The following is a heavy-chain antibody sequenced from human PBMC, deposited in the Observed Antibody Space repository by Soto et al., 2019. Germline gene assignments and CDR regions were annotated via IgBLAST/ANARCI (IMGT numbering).Heavy chain of an antibody. D-gene: IGHD3-16*01. CDR2: ISASGSTT. CDR1: GFTFNSYV. Sequence: EVQLLESGGGLVQPGGSLRLSCAASGFTFNSYVMNWVRQAPGKGLEWVSAISASGSTTYYADSVKGRFTISRDNSKNTLYLQMNSLRAEDTAVYYCCTGVGYYDPYGMDVWGQGTTVTVSS. V-gene: IGHV3-23*01. J-gene: IGHJ6*02. CDR3: CTGVGYYDPYGMDV.